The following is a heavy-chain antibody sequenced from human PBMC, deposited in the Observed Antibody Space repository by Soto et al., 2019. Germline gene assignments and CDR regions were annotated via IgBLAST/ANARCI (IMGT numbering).Heavy chain of an antibody. CDR3: AVAARPSNWFDP. Sequence: ASVKVSCKASGYTLTSYAMHWVRQAPGQRLEWMGWINAGNGNTKYSQKFQGRVTITRDTSASTAYMELSSLRSEDTAVYYCAVAARPSNWFDPWGQGTLVTVSS. CDR1: GYTLTSYA. J-gene: IGHJ5*02. CDR2: INAGNGNT. D-gene: IGHD6-6*01. V-gene: IGHV1-3*01.